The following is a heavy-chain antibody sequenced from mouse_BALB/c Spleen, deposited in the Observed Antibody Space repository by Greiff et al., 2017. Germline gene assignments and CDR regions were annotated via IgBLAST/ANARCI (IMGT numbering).Heavy chain of an antibody. CDR3: ARMGDSFAY. V-gene: IGHV5-12-1*01. Sequence: EVQRVESGGGLVKPGGSLKLSCAASGFAFSSYDMSWVRQTPEKRLEWVAYISSGGGSTYYPDTVKGRFTISRDNAKNTLYLQMSSLKSEDTAMYYCARMGDSFAYWGQGTLVTVSA. J-gene: IGHJ3*01. CDR1: GFAFSSYD. CDR2: ISSGGGST.